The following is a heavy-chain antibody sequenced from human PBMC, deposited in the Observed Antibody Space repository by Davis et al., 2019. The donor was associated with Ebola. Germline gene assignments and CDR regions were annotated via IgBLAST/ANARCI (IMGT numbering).Heavy chain of an antibody. V-gene: IGHV1-46*01. J-gene: IGHJ5*01. CDR1: GYSFRTKY. CDR3: VIISMT. CDR2: INPSDGST. Sequence: AASVKVSCKASGYSFRTKYMNWVRQAPGHGLKWMGVINPSDGSTTYAQEFQGRVTMTRDTSTSTMYLEIRSLTFEDTAVYFCVIISMTWGQGTLVTVSS.